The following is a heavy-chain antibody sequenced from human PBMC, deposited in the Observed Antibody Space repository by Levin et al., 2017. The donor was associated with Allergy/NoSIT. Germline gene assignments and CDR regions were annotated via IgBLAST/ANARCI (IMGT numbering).Heavy chain of an antibody. CDR3: AKDGVSIAARPSRDYYYYYGMDV. CDR1: GFTFSSYA. D-gene: IGHD6-6*01. CDR2: ISGSGGST. Sequence: GESLKISCAASGFTFSSYAMSWVRQAPGKGLEWVSAISGSGGSTYYADSVKGRFTISRDNSKNTLYLQMNSLRAEDTAVYYCAKDGVSIAARPSRDYYYYYGMDVWGQGTTVTVSS. V-gene: IGHV3-23*01. J-gene: IGHJ6*02.